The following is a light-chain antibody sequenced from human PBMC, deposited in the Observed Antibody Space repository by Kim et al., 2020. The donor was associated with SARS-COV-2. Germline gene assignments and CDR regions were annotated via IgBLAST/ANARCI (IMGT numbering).Light chain of an antibody. J-gene: IGKJ1*01. V-gene: IGKV3-20*01. Sequence: SPGERATPSCRASHSVSSSCLAWYQQKPGQAPRLLIYGASSRATGIPDRFSGSGSGTDFTLTISRLEPEDFAVYYCQQYGSSPRTFGQGTKVDIK. CDR1: HSVSSSC. CDR2: GAS. CDR3: QQYGSSPRT.